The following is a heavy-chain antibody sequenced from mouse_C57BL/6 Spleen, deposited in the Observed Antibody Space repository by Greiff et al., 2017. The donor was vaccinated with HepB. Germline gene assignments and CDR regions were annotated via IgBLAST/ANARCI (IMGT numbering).Heavy chain of an antibody. V-gene: IGHV1-69*01. J-gene: IGHJ3*01. CDR3: AREEVGGFAY. Sequence: QVQLQQPGAELVMPGASVKLSCKASGYTFTSYWMHWVKQRPGQGLEWIGEIDPSDSYTNYNQKFKGKSTLTVDKSSSTAYMQLSSLTSEDSAVYYCAREEVGGFAYWGQGTLVTVSA. CDR1: GYTFTSYW. CDR2: IDPSDSYT.